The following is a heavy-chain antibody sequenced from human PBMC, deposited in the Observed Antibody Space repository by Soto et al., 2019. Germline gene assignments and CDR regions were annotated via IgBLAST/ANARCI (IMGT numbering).Heavy chain of an antibody. CDR2: IYYGGST. D-gene: IGHD3-16*01. CDR1: GGSISSYY. Sequence: PSETLSLTCTVSGGSISSYYWSWIRQPPGKGLEWIGYIYYGGSTNYNPSLKSRVTISVDTSKNQFSLKLSSVTAADTAVYYCAREGGPEGRPFDYWGQGTLVTVSS. J-gene: IGHJ4*02. V-gene: IGHV4-59*01. CDR3: AREGGPEGRPFDY.